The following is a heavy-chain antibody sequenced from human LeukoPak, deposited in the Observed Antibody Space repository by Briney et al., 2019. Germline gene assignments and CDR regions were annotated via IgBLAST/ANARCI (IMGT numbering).Heavy chain of an antibody. CDR2: IYSGGST. V-gene: IGHV3-66*01. D-gene: IGHD2-2*01. Sequence: GGSLRLSCAASGFTVSSNYMTWVRQAPGKGLEWVSVIYSGGSTYYADSVKGRFTISRDNSKNTLYLQMNSLRAEDTAVYYCARAVYCSSTSCYGPFDYWGQGTLVTVSS. CDR1: GFTVSSNY. J-gene: IGHJ4*02. CDR3: ARAVYCSSTSCYGPFDY.